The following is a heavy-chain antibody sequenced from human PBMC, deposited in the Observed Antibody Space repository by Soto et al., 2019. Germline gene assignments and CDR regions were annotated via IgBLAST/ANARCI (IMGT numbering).Heavy chain of an antibody. CDR3: AREVAARRFDY. CDR2: IYYSGST. V-gene: IGHV4-59*01. D-gene: IGHD6-6*01. Sequence: PSETLSLTCTVSGCSISSYYWSWIRQPPGKGLEWIGYIYYSGSTNYNPSLKSRVTISVDTSKNQFSLKLSSVTAADTAVYYCAREVAARRFDYWGQGNQVTVSS. CDR1: GCSISSYY. J-gene: IGHJ4*02.